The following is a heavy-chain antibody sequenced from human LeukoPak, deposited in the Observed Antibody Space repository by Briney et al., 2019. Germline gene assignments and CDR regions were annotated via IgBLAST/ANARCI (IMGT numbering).Heavy chain of an antibody. J-gene: IGHJ4*02. Sequence: SETLSLTCAVYGGSFSGYYWSWIRQPPGKGLEWIGEINHSGSTNYNPSLKSRVTISVDTSKNQFSLKLSSVTAADTAAYYCARGRGGVQLWYDYWGQGTLVTVSS. CDR3: ARGRGGVQLWYDY. V-gene: IGHV4-34*01. D-gene: IGHD5-18*01. CDR1: GGSFSGYY. CDR2: INHSGST.